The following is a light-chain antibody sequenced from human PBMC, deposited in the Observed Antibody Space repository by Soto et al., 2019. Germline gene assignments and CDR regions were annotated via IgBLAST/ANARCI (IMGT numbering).Light chain of an antibody. V-gene: IGKV3-11*01. CDR1: QSVSSY. CDR3: QQRDKWPRT. J-gene: IGKJ2*01. Sequence: EIVLTQSPATLSLSPGERATLSCRASQSVSSYLAWYQHKPGQAPRLLIYGASNRATDIPARFSGRGSGTDFTLTISSLESGDSAFYYCQQRDKWPRTFGQGTKLEIK. CDR2: GAS.